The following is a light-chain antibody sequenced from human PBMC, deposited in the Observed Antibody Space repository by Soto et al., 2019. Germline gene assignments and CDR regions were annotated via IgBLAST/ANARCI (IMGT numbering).Light chain of an antibody. CDR2: DAS. CDR3: QQYYRSSIT. V-gene: IGKV1-5*01. CDR1: QSLNNY. Sequence: DMHLTQSPSTLSASLGDRVTITCRASQSLNNYLAWYQQKPGKAPKLLIYDASTLERGVPSRFSGTGSGTEFTLTISSLQPDDFATDYCQQYYRSSITFGQGTRLEIK. J-gene: IGKJ5*01.